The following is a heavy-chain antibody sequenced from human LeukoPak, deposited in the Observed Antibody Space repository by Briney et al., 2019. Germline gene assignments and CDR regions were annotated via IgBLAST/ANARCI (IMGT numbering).Heavy chain of an antibody. J-gene: IGHJ3*02. D-gene: IGHD3-22*01. CDR3: ARHIRKYYYDSSGFGAFGI. Sequence: SETLSLTCTVSGGSISSSSYYWGWIRQPPGKGLEWIGSIYYSGSTYYNPSLKSRVTISVDTSKNQFSLKLSSVTAADTAVYYCARHIRKYYYDSSGFGAFGIWGQGTMVTVSS. CDR2: IYYSGST. V-gene: IGHV4-39*01. CDR1: GGSISSSSYY.